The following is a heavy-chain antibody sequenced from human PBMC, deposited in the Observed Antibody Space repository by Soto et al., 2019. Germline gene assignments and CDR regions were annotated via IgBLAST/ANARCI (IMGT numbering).Heavy chain of an antibody. CDR1: GYTFTSYA. V-gene: IGHV1-3*01. J-gene: IGHJ4*02. D-gene: IGHD3-10*01. CDR2: INAGNGNT. CDR3: ARSGLLWFGIFDY. Sequence: QVQLVQSGAEVKKPGASVKVSCKASGYTFTSYAMHWVRQAPGQRLEWMGWINAGNGNTKYSQKFQGRVTITRDTSASTAYMELSSLRSEDTAVYYCARSGLLWFGIFDYWGQGTLVTVSS.